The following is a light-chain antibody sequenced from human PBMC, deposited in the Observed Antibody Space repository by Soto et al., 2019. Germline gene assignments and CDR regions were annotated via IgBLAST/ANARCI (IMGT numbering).Light chain of an antibody. CDR2: DVN. CDR1: SSDVGGYNY. J-gene: IGLJ3*02. Sequence: QSVLTQPRSVSGSPGQSVTISCTGTSSDVGGYNYVSWYQQHPGKAPKVIIYDVNKRPSGVPDRFSGSKSGNTASLTISGLQPEDEADYYCCSYTGTYTWVFGGGTKLTVL. V-gene: IGLV2-11*01. CDR3: CSYTGTYTWV.